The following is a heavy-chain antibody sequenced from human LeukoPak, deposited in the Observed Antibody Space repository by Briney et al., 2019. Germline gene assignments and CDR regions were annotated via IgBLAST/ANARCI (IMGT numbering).Heavy chain of an antibody. CDR1: GGSISSSSYY. J-gene: IGHJ4*02. D-gene: IGHD1-26*01. CDR3: ARDGESGSYYRGYYFDY. Sequence: SVTLSLTCTVSGGSISSSSYYWGWIRQPPGKGLEWIGRIYTSGSTNYNPSLKSRVTISVDTSKNQFSLKLSSVTAADTAVYYCARDGESGSYYRGYYFDYWGQGTLVTVSS. CDR2: IYTSGST. V-gene: IGHV4-39*07.